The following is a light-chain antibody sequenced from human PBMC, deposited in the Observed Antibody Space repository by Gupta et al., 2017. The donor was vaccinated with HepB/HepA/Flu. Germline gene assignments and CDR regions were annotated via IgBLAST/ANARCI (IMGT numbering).Light chain of an antibody. J-gene: IGLJ2*01. V-gene: IGLV1-44*01. CDR2: SNN. CDR3: AAWDGSLNVLV. Sequence: QSVLTQPPSASGTPGQRVAISCSGSSSNIGNNPVNWYQQLPGTAPKLLIYSNNQRTSGVPDRFSGSKSGTSASLAISGLQSEDEADYYCAAWDGSLNVLVFGGGTKLTVL. CDR1: SSNIGNNP.